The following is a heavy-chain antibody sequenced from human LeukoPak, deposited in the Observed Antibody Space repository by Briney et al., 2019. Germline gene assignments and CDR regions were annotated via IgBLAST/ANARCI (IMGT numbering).Heavy chain of an antibody. CDR1: GFTFSSYE. J-gene: IGHJ4*03. CDR3: AREPTYCSGGSCYFDY. CDR2: ISSSGSTI. V-gene: IGHV3-48*03. Sequence: GGSLGLSCAASGFTFSSYEMNWVRQAPGKGLERVSYISSSGSTIYYADSVKGRFTISRDNAKNSLYLQMNSLRAEDTAVYYCAREPTYCSGGSCYFDYWGQGTLVTVSS. D-gene: IGHD2-15*01.